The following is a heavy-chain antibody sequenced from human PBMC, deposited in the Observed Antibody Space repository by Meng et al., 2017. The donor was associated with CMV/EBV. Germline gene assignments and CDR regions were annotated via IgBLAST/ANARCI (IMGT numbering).Heavy chain of an antibody. CDR2: IRYDGSNK. CDR3: AKDEGEDDYSNEGGLIDY. J-gene: IGHJ4*02. V-gene: IGHV3-30*02. Sequence: GGSLRLSCAASGFTFSSYGMHWVRQAPGKGLEWVAFIRYDGSNKYYADSVKGRFNISRDNSKNTLYLQMNSLRAEDTAVYYCAKDEGEDDYSNEGGLIDYWGQGTLVTVSS. D-gene: IGHD4-11*01. CDR1: GFTFSSYG.